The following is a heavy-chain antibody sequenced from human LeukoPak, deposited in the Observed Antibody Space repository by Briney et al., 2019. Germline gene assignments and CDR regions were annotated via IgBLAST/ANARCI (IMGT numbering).Heavy chain of an antibody. Sequence: GGSLRLSCATSGFIFDDYTMHWVRQAPGKGLEWVSLISWDGSTTYYADSVKGRFTISRDNTNNSLYLHLTSLRNDDTALYYCAKDERRIAATGSWGFDHWGQGALVTVSS. V-gene: IGHV3-43*01. CDR1: GFIFDDYT. CDR3: AKDERRIAATGSWGFDH. D-gene: IGHD6-13*01. J-gene: IGHJ4*02. CDR2: ISWDGSTT.